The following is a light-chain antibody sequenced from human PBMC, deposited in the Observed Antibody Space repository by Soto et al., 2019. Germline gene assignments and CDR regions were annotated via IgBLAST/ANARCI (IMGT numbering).Light chain of an antibody. CDR1: QSISIW. V-gene: IGKV1-5*01. J-gene: IGKJ1*01. CDR2: DAS. Sequence: DIQMTQSPSTLSAAGGDTVTITCRASQSISIWLAWYQQKPGKAPKLLIYDASNLESGVPSRFSGSGSGTEFTLTISSLQPDDLAAYYCQQYNSYSPFAQGTKVDIK. CDR3: QQYNSYSP.